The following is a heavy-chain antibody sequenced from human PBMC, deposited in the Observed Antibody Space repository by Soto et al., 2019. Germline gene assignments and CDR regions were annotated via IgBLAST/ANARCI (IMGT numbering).Heavy chain of an antibody. D-gene: IGHD6-13*01. CDR2: IYSGGST. CDR3: AREPTLTGIGPGWFDP. Sequence: EVQLVETGGGLIQPGGSLRLSCAASGFTVSSNYMSWVRQAPGKGLEWVSVIYSGGSTYYADSVKGRFTISRDNSKNTLYLQMNSLRAEDTAVYYCAREPTLTGIGPGWFDPWGQGTLVTVSS. J-gene: IGHJ5*02. CDR1: GFTVSSNY. V-gene: IGHV3-53*02.